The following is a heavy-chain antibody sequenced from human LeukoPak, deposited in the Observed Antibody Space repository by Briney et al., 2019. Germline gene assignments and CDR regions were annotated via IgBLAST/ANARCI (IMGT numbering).Heavy chain of an antibody. Sequence: ASVKVSCKASRYTFTVYYMRWWRDAPGQGRGWGGWINPNSGGTNYTQKSRGGDTMTRDTSLSTACMEQSTLRSHDTGVFFCARDRGSSPLRNYFDFGARETLDSVSS. CDR3: ARDRGSSPLRNYFDF. D-gene: IGHD6-13*01. V-gene: IGHV1-2*02. CDR1: RYTFTVYY. CDR2: INPNSGGT. J-gene: IGHJ4*02.